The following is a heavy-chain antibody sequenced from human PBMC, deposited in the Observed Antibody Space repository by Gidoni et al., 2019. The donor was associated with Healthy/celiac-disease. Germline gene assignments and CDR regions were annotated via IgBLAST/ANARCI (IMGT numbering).Heavy chain of an antibody. CDR2: IKSKTDGGKT. D-gene: IGHD3-22*01. CDR3: TTVHSSGYYYDDYFDY. V-gene: IGHV3-15*01. CDR1: GFTFSTAW. J-gene: IGHJ4*02. Sequence: EVQLVESGGGLVTPGGSLRLSCAASGFTFSTAWRSWVRQAPGKGLGVVGLIKSKTDGGKTDYAAALNARFTITREDSKNTLYLQMNSLKTEETAVYYCTTVHSSGYYYDDYFDYWGQGTLVTVSS.